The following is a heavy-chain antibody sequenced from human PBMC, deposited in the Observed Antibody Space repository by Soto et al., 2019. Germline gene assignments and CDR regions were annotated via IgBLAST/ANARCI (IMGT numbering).Heavy chain of an antibody. CDR1: GFSLSTSGVG. CDR2: IYWDNDK. CDR3: VHSRCGGDCLQCYPTHYYYGMDV. Sequence: QITLKESGPTLVKPTQTLTLTCTFSGFSLSTSGVGVGWIRQPPGKALEWLALIYWDNDKRYSPSLQSRLTITKDTSKNQVVLSMSNMDPVDTATYYCVHSRCGGDCLQCYPTHYYYGMDVWGQVTTVTVSS. J-gene: IGHJ6*02. D-gene: IGHD2-21*02. V-gene: IGHV2-5*02.